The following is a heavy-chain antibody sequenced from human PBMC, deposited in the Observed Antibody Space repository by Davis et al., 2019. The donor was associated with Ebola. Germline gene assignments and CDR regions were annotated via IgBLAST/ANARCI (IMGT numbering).Heavy chain of an antibody. Sequence: SVKVSCKASGGTFSSYAISWVRQAPGQGLEWMGGIIPIFGTANYAQRFQGRVTITADESTSTAYMELSSLRSEDTAVYYCARTRKITSSSWYRHYYYYYGMDVWGQGTTVTVSS. D-gene: IGHD6-13*01. CDR3: ARTRKITSSSWYRHYYYYYGMDV. CDR1: GGTFSSYA. V-gene: IGHV1-69*13. J-gene: IGHJ6*02. CDR2: IIPIFGTA.